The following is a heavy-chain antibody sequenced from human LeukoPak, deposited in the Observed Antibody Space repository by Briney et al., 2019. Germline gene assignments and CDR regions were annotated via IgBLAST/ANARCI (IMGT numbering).Heavy chain of an antibody. Sequence: GGSLRLSCAAPGFTFSSYSMNWVRQAPGKGLEWVSSISSSSSYIYYADSVKGRFTISRDNAKNSLYLQMNSLRAEDTAVYYCARDSRPFTFGESHYYGMDVWGQGTTVTVSS. CDR3: ARDSRPFTFGESHYYGMDV. CDR1: GFTFSSYS. CDR2: ISSSSSYI. D-gene: IGHD3-10*01. V-gene: IGHV3-21*01. J-gene: IGHJ6*02.